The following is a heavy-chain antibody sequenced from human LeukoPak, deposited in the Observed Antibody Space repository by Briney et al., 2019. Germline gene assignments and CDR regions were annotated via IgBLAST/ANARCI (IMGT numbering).Heavy chain of an antibody. CDR1: GFTVSSNY. J-gene: IGHJ6*02. V-gene: IGHV3-53*01. Sequence: GGSLRLSCAASGFTVSSNYMSWFRQAPGKGLEWVSVIYSGGSTYYADSVKGRFTISRDNSKNTLYLQVNSLRAEDTAVYYCARVGQWLVDYYYGMDVWGQGTTVTVSS. CDR3: ARVGQWLVDYYYGMDV. D-gene: IGHD6-19*01. CDR2: IYSGGST.